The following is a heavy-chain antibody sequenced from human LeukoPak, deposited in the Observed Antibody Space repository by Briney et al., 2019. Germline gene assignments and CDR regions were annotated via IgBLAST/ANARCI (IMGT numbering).Heavy chain of an antibody. V-gene: IGHV1-2*02. Sequence: GASVKVSCKASGYTFTRYYMHWVRQAPGQGLEWMGWINPNSGGTNYAQKFQGRVTMTRDTSISTAYMELSRLRSDDTAMYYCARDPYGDYVWLDYWGQGTLVTVSS. D-gene: IGHD4-17*01. J-gene: IGHJ4*02. CDR1: GYTFTRYY. CDR2: INPNSGGT. CDR3: ARDPYGDYVWLDY.